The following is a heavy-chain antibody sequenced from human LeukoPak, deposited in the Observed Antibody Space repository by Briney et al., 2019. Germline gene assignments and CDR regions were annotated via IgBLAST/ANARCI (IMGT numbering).Heavy chain of an antibody. D-gene: IGHD3-22*01. CDR3: ARDYRSGYYYGSAFDI. V-gene: IGHV4-39*07. Sequence: SETLSLTCTVSGGSISSSSYYWGWIRQPPGKGLEWIGSIYYSGSTYYNPSLKSRVTISVDTSKNQFSLKLSSVTAADTAVYYCARDYRSGYYYGSAFDIWGQGTMVTVSS. CDR2: IYYSGST. J-gene: IGHJ3*02. CDR1: GGSISSSSYY.